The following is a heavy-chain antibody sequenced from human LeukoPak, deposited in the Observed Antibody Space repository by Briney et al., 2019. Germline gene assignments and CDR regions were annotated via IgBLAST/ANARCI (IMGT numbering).Heavy chain of an antibody. Sequence: PGGSLRLSCAASGFTFSSYGMHWVRQAPGKGLEWEAVIWYGGSNKYYADSVKGRFTISRDNSKNTLYLQMNSLRAEDTAVYYCARNANYYDSSGYFDYWGQGTLVTVSS. D-gene: IGHD3-22*01. J-gene: IGHJ4*02. CDR1: GFTFSSYG. CDR3: ARNANYYDSSGYFDY. V-gene: IGHV3-33*08. CDR2: IWYGGSNK.